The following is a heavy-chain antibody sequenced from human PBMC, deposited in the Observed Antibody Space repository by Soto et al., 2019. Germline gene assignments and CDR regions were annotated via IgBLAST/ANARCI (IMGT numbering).Heavy chain of an antibody. V-gene: IGHV3-23*01. CDR2: ISSSGGIT. D-gene: IGHD3-16*02. CDR3: GRFGGIIVQYSFDY. Sequence: GGSLRLSCAASGFTFSEYAMTWVHQAPGKGLEWVATISSSGGITDYADSVKGRFTISRDNSKNTLYLQMNSLTAEDTAVYYVGRFGGIIVQYSFDYWGQGALVTVSS. CDR1: GFTFSEYA. J-gene: IGHJ4*02.